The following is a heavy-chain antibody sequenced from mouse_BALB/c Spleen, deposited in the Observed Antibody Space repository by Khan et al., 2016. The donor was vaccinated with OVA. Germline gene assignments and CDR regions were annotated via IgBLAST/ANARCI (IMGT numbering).Heavy chain of an antibody. J-gene: IGHJ4*01. CDR1: GFNIKDTY. CDR3: ARDGNYFYAMDY. D-gene: IGHD2-1*01. Sequence: MQLEESGAELVKPGASVKLSCTASGFNIKDTYMHWVKQRPEQGLEWIGRIDPANGNTKYDPKFQGKATITADTSSNTAYLQLSSLTSEDTAVYYCARDGNYFYAMDYGGQGTSVTVSS. CDR2: IDPANGNT. V-gene: IGHV14-3*02.